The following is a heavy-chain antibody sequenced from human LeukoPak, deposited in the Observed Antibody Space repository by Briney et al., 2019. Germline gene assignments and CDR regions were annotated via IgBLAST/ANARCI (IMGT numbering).Heavy chain of an antibody. CDR3: ARTSGDPFDS. CDR1: GFTFSNYW. Sequence: GGSLRLSCAASGFTFSNYWMSWVRQAPGKGLEWVANINEDGSEKYYVDSVEGRFTISRDNARNLLYVQMNILRAEDTAVYYCARTSGDPFDSWGQGTLVAVSS. V-gene: IGHV3-7*01. D-gene: IGHD4-17*01. J-gene: IGHJ4*02. CDR2: INEDGSEK.